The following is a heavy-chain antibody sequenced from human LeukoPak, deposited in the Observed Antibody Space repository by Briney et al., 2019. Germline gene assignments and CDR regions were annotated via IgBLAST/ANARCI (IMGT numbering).Heavy chain of an antibody. CDR1: GFTFSSYS. V-gene: IGHV3-66*01. CDR3: ARGRIAVAGDFDY. J-gene: IGHJ4*02. CDR2: IYSGGSS. Sequence: GGSLRLSCAASGFTFSSYSMNWVRQAPGKGLEWVSVIYSGGSSYYADSVKGRFIISRDNSKNTLFLQMNSLRVEDTAVYYCARGRIAVAGDFDYWGQGTLVTVSS. D-gene: IGHD6-19*01.